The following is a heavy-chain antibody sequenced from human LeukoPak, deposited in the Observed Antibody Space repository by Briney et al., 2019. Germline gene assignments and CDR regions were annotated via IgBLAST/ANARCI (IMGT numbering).Heavy chain of an antibody. V-gene: IGHV1-18*01. CDR1: GYTFSSYG. D-gene: IGHD3-22*01. CDR3: ARTYYYDSRGYYYLDRDY. Sequence: GASVKVSCKASGYTFSSYGISWVRQAPGQGLEWMGWISAYNGNTKYAQKFQDRVTVTTDSSTSTAYMELRNLTSDDTAIYYCARTYYYDSRGYYYLDRDYWGQGTLVTVSS. J-gene: IGHJ4*02. CDR2: ISAYNGNT.